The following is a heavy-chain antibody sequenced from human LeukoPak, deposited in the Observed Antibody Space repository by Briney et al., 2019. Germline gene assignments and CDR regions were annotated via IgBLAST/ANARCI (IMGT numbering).Heavy chain of an antibody. CDR1: GGSISYYY. CDR3: ARKGGHFDY. CDR2: IYYNGST. J-gene: IGHJ4*02. V-gene: IGHV4-59*01. D-gene: IGHD2-15*01. Sequence: PSETLSLTCTVSGGSISYYYWSWIRQTPGKGLEWIGYIYYNGSTNYNPSLKSRVTISVDMSKNQFSLKVTSVTAADTAIYYCARKGGHFDYWGQGTLVTVSS.